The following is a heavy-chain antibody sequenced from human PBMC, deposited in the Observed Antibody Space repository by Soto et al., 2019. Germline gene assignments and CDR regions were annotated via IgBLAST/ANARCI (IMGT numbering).Heavy chain of an antibody. CDR1: GFTFSSYW. V-gene: IGHV3-74*01. Sequence: GGSLRLSCAASGFTFSSYWMHWVRQVPGKGLVWVSRINSDGSSTGYADSVKGRFTISRDNAKNTLYLQMNSLRAEDTAVYYCARGLRHQLIFDAFDMWGQGTMVTVSS. CDR3: ARGLRHQLIFDAFDM. CDR2: INSDGSST. J-gene: IGHJ3*02. D-gene: IGHD2-2*01.